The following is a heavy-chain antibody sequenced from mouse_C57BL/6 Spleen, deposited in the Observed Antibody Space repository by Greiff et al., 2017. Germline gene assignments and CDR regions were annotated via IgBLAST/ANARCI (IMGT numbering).Heavy chain of an antibody. J-gene: IGHJ4*01. D-gene: IGHD2-2*01. Sequence: QVQLQQPGAELVKPGASVKLSCKASGYTFTSYWMHWVKQRPGQGLEWIGMIHPNSGSTNYNEKFKSKATLTVDKSSSTAYMQLSSLTSEDSAVYYCARETYGYDDGPYYAMDYWGQGTSVTVSS. CDR2: IHPNSGST. CDR1: GYTFTSYW. V-gene: IGHV1-64*01. CDR3: ARETYGYDDGPYYAMDY.